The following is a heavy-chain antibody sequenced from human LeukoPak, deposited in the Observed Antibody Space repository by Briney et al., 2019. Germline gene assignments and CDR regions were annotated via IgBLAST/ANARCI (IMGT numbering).Heavy chain of an antibody. CDR3: AKESGTYYYGSGSYYKEDY. D-gene: IGHD3-10*01. V-gene: IGHV3-30*02. CDR2: IRYDGSNK. CDR1: GFTFSSYG. J-gene: IGHJ4*02. Sequence: GSLRLSCAASGFTFSSYGMHWVRQAPGKGLEWVAFIRYDGSNKYYADSVKGRFTISRDNSKNTLYLQMNSLRAEDTAVYYCAKESGTYYYGSGSYYKEDYWGQGTLVTVSS.